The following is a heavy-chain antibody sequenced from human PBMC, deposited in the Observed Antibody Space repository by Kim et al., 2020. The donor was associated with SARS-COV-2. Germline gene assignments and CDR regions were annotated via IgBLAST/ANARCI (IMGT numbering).Heavy chain of an antibody. CDR3: ARDSSTLYCSSIACFLAYFDY. CDR1: GFTFSSYA. Sequence: GGSLRLSCAASGFTFSSYAMHWVRQAPGKGLEWVSVISYDGSNKYDADSVKGRFTISRDNSKNTLYLQMNSLRAEDTAVYYWARDSSTLYCSSIACFLAYFDYCGQGTLVTVSS. CDR2: ISYDGSNK. J-gene: IGHJ4*02. V-gene: IGHV3-30*04. D-gene: IGHD2-2*01.